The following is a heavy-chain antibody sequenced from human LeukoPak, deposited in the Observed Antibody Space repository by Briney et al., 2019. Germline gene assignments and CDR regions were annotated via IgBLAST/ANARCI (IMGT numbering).Heavy chain of an antibody. J-gene: IGHJ4*02. CDR3: TTTYNYDSSGSVVDY. CDR2: IKSKTDGGTT. V-gene: IGHV3-15*01. Sequence: GGSLRLSCAASGFTFRNAWMTWVRQAPGQGLEWVGRIKSKTDGGTTDYAAPVKVRFTISRDDSKNTLYLQMNSLKTEDTALYYCTTTYNYDSSGSVVDYWGQGTLVTVSS. D-gene: IGHD3-22*01. CDR1: GFTFRNAW.